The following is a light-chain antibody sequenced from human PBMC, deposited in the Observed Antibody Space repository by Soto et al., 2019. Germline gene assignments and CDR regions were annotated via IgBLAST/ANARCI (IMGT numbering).Light chain of an antibody. V-gene: IGKV3-20*01. Sequence: EIVLTQSPGTLSLSPGERAILSCRASQSVSSNYLAWYQQKPGQAPRLLIYGASSRATGIPDRFSGSGSGTDFTLTISRLEPEDFAVYYCQQYGSSPPYTFGQGTKLEIK. CDR3: QQYGSSPPYT. J-gene: IGKJ2*01. CDR1: QSVSSNY. CDR2: GAS.